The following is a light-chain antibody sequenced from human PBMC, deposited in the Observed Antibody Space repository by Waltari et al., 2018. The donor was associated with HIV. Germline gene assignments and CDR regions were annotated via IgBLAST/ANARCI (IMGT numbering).Light chain of an antibody. Sequence: DIQLTQSPTSLSASVGDRVTITCQASQDISNYLSWYQQKPGKAPKLLIYDASNLETGVSSRFSGSGSGANFTFTISSLLPEDIATYYCQQYDNFPLFGGGTKVEIK. CDR1: QDISNY. V-gene: IGKV1-33*01. CDR3: QQYDNFPL. CDR2: DAS. J-gene: IGKJ4*01.